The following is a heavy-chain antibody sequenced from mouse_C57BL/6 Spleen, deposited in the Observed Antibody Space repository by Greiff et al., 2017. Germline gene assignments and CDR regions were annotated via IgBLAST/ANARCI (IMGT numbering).Heavy chain of an antibody. V-gene: IGHV5-2*01. Sequence: VQLKQSGGGLVQPGESLKLSCESNEYAFPSHDMSWVRKTPEKRLELVAAINSDGGSTYYPDTMERRFIISRDNTKKTLYLQMSSLRSEDTALYYCARDDGPLGATDYWGQGTSVTVSS. CDR2: INSDGGST. CDR1: EYAFPSHD. D-gene: IGHD2-3*01. J-gene: IGHJ4*01. CDR3: ARDDGPLGATDY.